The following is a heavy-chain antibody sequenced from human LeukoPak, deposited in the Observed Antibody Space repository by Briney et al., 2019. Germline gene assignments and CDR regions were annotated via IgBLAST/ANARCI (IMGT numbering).Heavy chain of an antibody. J-gene: IGHJ3*02. CDR1: GGSISSGSYY. V-gene: IGHV4-61*02. Sequence: PSETLSLTCTVSGGSISSGSYYWSWIRQPAGKGLEWIGRIYTSGSTNYNPSLKSRVTISVDTSKNQFSLKLSSVTAADTAVYYCAREARAARPGGNAFDIWGQGTMVTVSS. CDR3: AREARAARPGGNAFDI. D-gene: IGHD6-6*01. CDR2: IYTSGST.